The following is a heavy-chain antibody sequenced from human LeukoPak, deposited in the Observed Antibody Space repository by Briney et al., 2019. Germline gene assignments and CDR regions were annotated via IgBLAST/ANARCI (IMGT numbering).Heavy chain of an antibody. D-gene: IGHD3-10*01. V-gene: IGHV4-59*01. CDR2: IYYSGST. J-gene: IGHJ4*02. Sequence: SETLSLTCTVSGGSISSYYWSWIRQPPGKGLEWIGYIYYSGSTNYNPSLKSRVTISVDTSKNQFSLKLSSVTAADTAVYYCVREVYGSGSSGYDYWGQGTLVTVSS. CDR3: VREVYGSGSSGYDY. CDR1: GGSISSYY.